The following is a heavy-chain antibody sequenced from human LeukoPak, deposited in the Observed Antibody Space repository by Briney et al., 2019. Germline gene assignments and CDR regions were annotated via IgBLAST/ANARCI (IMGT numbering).Heavy chain of an antibody. V-gene: IGHV4-59*08. CDR3: ARYCSGSYSDDHFQH. CDR2: VYYSGST. CDR1: GGSISGYY. Sequence: SETLSLTCTVSGGSISGYYWSWIRQPPGRGLEWIGFVYYSGSTKYNPSLKSRVTISVDTSKNQFSLKLTSVTAADTAVYYCARYCSGSYSDDHFQHWGQGTLVTVSS. J-gene: IGHJ1*01. D-gene: IGHD3-10*01.